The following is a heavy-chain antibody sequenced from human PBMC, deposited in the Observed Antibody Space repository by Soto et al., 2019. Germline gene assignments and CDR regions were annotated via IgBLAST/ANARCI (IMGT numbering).Heavy chain of an antibody. CDR1: GFIFSSYG. J-gene: IGHJ4*02. Sequence: PGGSLRLSCAASGFIFSSYGMHWVRQVPGKGLEWVAVISYDGSNKYYADSVKGRFTISRGNSKNTLYLQMNSLRVEDTAVYYCAKALTVVVQGFDYWGQGTLVTVSS. D-gene: IGHD2-15*01. CDR2: ISYDGSNK. V-gene: IGHV3-30*18. CDR3: AKALTVVVQGFDY.